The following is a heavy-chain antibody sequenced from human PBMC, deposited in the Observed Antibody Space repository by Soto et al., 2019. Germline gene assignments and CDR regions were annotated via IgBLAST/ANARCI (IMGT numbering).Heavy chain of an antibody. CDR2: INHSGST. J-gene: IGHJ4*02. V-gene: IGHV4-34*01. CDR3: ARGRRSMIPRTHFDY. D-gene: IGHD3-22*01. Sequence: SSETLSLTCAVYGGSFSGYYWSWIRQPPGKGLEWIGEINHSGSTNYNPSLKSRVTISVDTSKNQFSLKLSSVTAADTAVYYCARGRRSMIPRTHFDYWGQGTLVTVSS. CDR1: GGSFSGYY.